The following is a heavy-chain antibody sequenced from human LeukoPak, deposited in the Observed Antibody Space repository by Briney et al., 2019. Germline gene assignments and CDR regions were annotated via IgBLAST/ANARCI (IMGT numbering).Heavy chain of an antibody. Sequence: GASVKVSCKASGYTFTSHDINWVRQATGQGLEWMGWINPNSGGTNYAQKFQGRVTMTRDTSISTAYMELSRLRSDDTAVYYCARDSPYYVDAFDIWGQGTMVTVSS. CDR1: GYTFTSHD. CDR2: INPNSGGT. CDR3: ARDSPYYVDAFDI. J-gene: IGHJ3*02. V-gene: IGHV1-2*02. D-gene: IGHD3-10*02.